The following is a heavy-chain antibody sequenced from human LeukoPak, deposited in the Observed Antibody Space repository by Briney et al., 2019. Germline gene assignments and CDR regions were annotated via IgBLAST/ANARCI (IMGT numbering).Heavy chain of an antibody. Sequence: PSETLSLTCTVSGGSISSYYWTWIRQPPGKGLEWIGYIYYSGGTNYNPSLKSRVTISVDTSKNQFSLRLSSVTAADTAVYYCARDQGDYGDYYGTRAYGMDVWGQGTTVTVSS. D-gene: IGHD4-17*01. CDR3: ARDQGDYGDYYGTRAYGMDV. J-gene: IGHJ6*02. CDR1: GGSISSYY. CDR2: IYYSGGT. V-gene: IGHV4-59*01.